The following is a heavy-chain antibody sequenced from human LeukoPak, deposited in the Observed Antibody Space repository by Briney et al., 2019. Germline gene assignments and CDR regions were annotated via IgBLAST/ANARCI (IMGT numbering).Heavy chain of an antibody. CDR2: INWNGGST. V-gene: IGHV3-20*04. CDR3: ASLSTYDSSVDY. Sequence: PGGSLRLSCAASGFTFDDYGMSWVRQAPGKRLEWVSGINWNGGSTGYADSVKGRFTISRDNAKNSLYLQMNSLRAEDTALYYCASLSTYDSSVDYWGQGTLVTVSS. D-gene: IGHD3-22*01. J-gene: IGHJ4*02. CDR1: GFTFDDYG.